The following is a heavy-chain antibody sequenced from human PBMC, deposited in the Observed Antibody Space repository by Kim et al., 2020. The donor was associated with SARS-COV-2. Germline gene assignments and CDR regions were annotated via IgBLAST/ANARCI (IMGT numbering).Heavy chain of an antibody. V-gene: IGHV1-8*01. Sequence: ASVKVSCKASGYTFTSYDINWVRQATGQGLEWMGWMNPNSGNTGYAQKFQGRVTMTRNTSISTAYMELSSLRSEDTAVYYCARFGVGSSQKNNKPNPRNFDYWGQGTLVTVSS. CDR2: MNPNSGNT. CDR1: GYTFTSYD. J-gene: IGHJ4*02. CDR3: ARFGVGSSQKNNKPNPRNFDY. D-gene: IGHD6-13*01.